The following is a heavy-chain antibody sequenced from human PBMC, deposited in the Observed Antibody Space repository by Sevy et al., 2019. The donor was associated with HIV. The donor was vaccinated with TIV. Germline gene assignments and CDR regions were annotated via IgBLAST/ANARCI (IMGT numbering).Heavy chain of an antibody. D-gene: IGHD3-3*01. Sequence: GSLRLSCAASGFTFSSYAMSWVRQAPGKGLEWVSAISGSGGSTYYADSVKGRFTISRDNSKNTLYLQMNSLRAEDTAVYYCAKAGYDFWSGYLYYYYGMDVWGQGTTVTVSS. CDR1: GFTFSSYA. V-gene: IGHV3-23*01. CDR2: ISGSGGST. J-gene: IGHJ6*02. CDR3: AKAGYDFWSGYLYYYYGMDV.